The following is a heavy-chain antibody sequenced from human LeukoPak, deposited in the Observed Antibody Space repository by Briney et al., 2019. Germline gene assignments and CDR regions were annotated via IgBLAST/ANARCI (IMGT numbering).Heavy chain of an antibody. CDR1: GGSISSSSYY. Sequence: SETLSLTCTVSGGSISSSSYYWGWIRQPPGKGLEWIGSIYYSGSTYYNPSLKSRVTISVDTSKNQFSLKLSSVTAADTAVYYCARVWGITIFGVANKYNWFDPWGQGTLVTVSS. CDR3: ARVWGITIFGVANKYNWFDP. D-gene: IGHD3-3*01. CDR2: IYYSGST. J-gene: IGHJ5*02. V-gene: IGHV4-39*07.